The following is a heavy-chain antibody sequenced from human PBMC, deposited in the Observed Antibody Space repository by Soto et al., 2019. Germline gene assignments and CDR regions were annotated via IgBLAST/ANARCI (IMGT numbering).Heavy chain of an antibody. CDR2: ISGSGTYT. J-gene: IGHJ4*02. Sequence: EVQLVESGGGLVKPGGSLRLSCATSGFTFSSHSMNWVRQAPGKGLEWVSSISGSGTYTYFAESVKGRCTISRDNAKNSMPLLVNSWTAEDRGVYYCARGPTRDADYVGSWGRGTLVTVPS. D-gene: IGHD2-2*01. CDR3: ARGPTRDADYVGS. CDR1: GFTFSSHS. V-gene: IGHV3-21*01.